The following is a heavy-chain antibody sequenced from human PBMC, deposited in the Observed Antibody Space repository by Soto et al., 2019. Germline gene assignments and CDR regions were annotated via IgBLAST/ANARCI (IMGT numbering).Heavy chain of an antibody. D-gene: IGHD3-3*01. J-gene: IGHJ6*02. CDR3: ARNGSYYDFWSGYYLGGGMDV. Sequence: WETRSLTVAVYGGSFRGSYWSWIRQPPGKALGWRGEINHSGSTNYIPSLKSRATISVDTSKTQFSLKLSSVTAADTAVYYCARNGSYYDFWSGYYLGGGMDVWGQGPTVTVSS. CDR2: INHSGST. CDR1: GGSFRGSY. V-gene: IGHV4-34*01.